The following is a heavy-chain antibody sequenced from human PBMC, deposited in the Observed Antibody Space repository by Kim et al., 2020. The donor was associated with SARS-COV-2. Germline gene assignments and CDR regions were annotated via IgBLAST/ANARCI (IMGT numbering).Heavy chain of an antibody. CDR3: ARGGGNSYGRGWFDP. J-gene: IGHJ5*02. CDR2: ISGYSGKI. CDR1: GYTFTSYG. V-gene: IGHV1-18*01. D-gene: IGHD5-18*01. Sequence: ASVKVSCKASGYTFTSYGISWVRQAPGQGLEWMGWISGYSGKIDYANKVQGRVTMTTDTSTAYMELRSLRFDDTAVYYCARGGGNSYGRGWFDPWGQGTLVLVSS.